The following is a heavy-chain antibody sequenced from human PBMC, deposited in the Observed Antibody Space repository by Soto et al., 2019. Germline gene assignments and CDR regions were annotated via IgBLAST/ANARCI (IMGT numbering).Heavy chain of an antibody. CDR1: GGTFSSYA. J-gene: IGHJ6*02. D-gene: IGHD2-15*01. V-gene: IGHV1-69*13. CDR3: ARERVRYCSGGSCYRFGMDV. Sequence: GASVKVSCKASGGTFSSYAISWVRQAPGQGLEWMGGIIPIFGTANYAQRFQGRVTITADESTSTAYMELSSLRSEDTAVNYCARERVRYCSGGSCYRFGMDVWGQGNTVTVSS. CDR2: IIPIFGTA.